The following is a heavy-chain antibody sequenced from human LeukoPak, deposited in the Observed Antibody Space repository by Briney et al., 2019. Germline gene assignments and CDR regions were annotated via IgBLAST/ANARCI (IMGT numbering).Heavy chain of an antibody. J-gene: IGHJ4*02. CDR3: SRVGSSGWPNYFDS. Sequence: GGSLRLSCAASGSTFSSYDMHWVRQATGKGLEWVSVIGTSGDTYYAGSVKGRFTISRENAKNSLYLQMNSLTAGDTAVYFCSRVGSSGWPNYFDSWGQGTLVTVSS. D-gene: IGHD6-19*01. V-gene: IGHV3-13*04. CDR1: GSTFSSYD. CDR2: IGTSGDT.